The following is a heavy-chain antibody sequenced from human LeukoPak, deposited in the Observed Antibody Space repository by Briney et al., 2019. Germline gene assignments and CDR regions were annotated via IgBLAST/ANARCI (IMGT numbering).Heavy chain of an antibody. J-gene: IGHJ6*02. CDR2: ISGSGGST. CDR1: GFTFSSYW. CDR3: AKVIYSVYYYYFYGMDV. V-gene: IGHV3-23*01. D-gene: IGHD2-21*01. Sequence: GGSLRLSCAASGFTFSSYWMSWVRQAPGKGLEWVSVISGSGGSTYYADSVLGRFTIARDNSKNTLYLQMNSLRAEDTAVYYCAKVIYSVYYYYFYGMDVWGQGTTVTVSS.